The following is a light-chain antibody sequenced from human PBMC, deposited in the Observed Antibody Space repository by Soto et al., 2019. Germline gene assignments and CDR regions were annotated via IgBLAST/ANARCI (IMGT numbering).Light chain of an antibody. V-gene: IGKV1-17*03. J-gene: IGKJ4*01. Sequence: DIQMTQSPSALSASVGDRVTITCRASQSVGKYFAWCQQKPGKAPKSLIYEASSWQSGVPARFSGSGSGTDFTLTISSLQPEDSAVYYCLQHGSYPLTFGGGTKVEIK. CDR1: QSVGKY. CDR2: EAS. CDR3: LQHGSYPLT.